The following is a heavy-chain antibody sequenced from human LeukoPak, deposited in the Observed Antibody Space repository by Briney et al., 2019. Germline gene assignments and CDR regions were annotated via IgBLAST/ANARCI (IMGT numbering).Heavy chain of an antibody. CDR1: GFTFSSYG. D-gene: IGHD5-18*01. CDR3: ARESGDTAMVIGAFDI. Sequence: GRSLRLSCAASGFTFSSYGMHWVRQAPGKGLEWVAVIRYDGSNKYYADSVKGRFTISRDNSKNTLYLQMNSLRAEDTAVYYCARESGDTAMVIGAFDIWGQGTMVTVSS. CDR2: IRYDGSNK. V-gene: IGHV3-30*03. J-gene: IGHJ3*02.